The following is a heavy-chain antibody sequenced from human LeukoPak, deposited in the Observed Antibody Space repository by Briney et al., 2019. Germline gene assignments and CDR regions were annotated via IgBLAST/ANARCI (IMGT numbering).Heavy chain of an antibody. D-gene: IGHD1-26*01. J-gene: IGHJ4*02. Sequence: GGSLRLSCVVSGFTFRNEEMNWVRQAPGKGLEWIAYISNTGSPIHYRDSVKGRFTISRDNAQSSLFLQMNSLRPDDTAIYYCARGGNYAPFDYWGQGALVAVSS. CDR2: ISNTGSPI. CDR3: ARGGNYAPFDY. CDR1: GFTFRNEE. V-gene: IGHV3-48*03.